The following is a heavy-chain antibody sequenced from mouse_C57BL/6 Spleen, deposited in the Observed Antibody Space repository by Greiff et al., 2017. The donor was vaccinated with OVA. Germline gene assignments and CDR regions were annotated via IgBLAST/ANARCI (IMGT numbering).Heavy chain of an antibody. CDR2: INPSNGGT. V-gene: IGHV1-53*01. Sequence: QVQLQQPWTELVKPGASVKLSCKASGYTFTSYWMHWVKQRPGQGLEWIGNINPSNGGTNYNEKFKSKATLTVDKSSSTAYMQLSSLTSEDSAVYYCARSRGNYDAMDYWGQGTSVTVSS. CDR3: ARSRGNYDAMDY. D-gene: IGHD2-1*01. CDR1: GYTFTSYW. J-gene: IGHJ4*01.